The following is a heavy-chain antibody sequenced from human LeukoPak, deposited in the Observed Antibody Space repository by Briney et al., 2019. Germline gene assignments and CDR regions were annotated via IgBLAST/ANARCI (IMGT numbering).Heavy chain of an antibody. V-gene: IGHV4-34*01. CDR2: INHSGST. Sequence: GSLRLSCAASGFTFSDSYMGWIRQAPGKGLEWIGEINHSGSTNYNPSLKSRVTISVDTSKNQFSRKLSSVTAADTAVYYCARGGGDYHAGPYCFDYWGQGTLVTVSS. D-gene: IGHD4-17*01. J-gene: IGHJ4*02. CDR3: ARGGGDYHAGPYCFDY. CDR1: GFTFSDSY.